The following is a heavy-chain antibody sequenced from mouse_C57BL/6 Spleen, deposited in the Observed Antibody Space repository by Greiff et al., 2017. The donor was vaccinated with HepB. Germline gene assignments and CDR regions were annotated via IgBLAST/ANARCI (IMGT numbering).Heavy chain of an antibody. CDR1: GYTFTDYE. CDR2: IDPETGGT. V-gene: IGHV1-15*01. D-gene: IGHD1-1*01. Sequence: QVQLQQSGAELVKPGASVTLSCKASGYTFTDYEMHWVKQTPVHGLEWIGAIDPETGGTAYNQKFKGKAILTADKSSSTAYMELRSLTSEDSAVYYCTGHLYYSGSRGAWFAYWGQGTLVTVSA. J-gene: IGHJ3*01. CDR3: TGHLYYSGSRGAWFAY.